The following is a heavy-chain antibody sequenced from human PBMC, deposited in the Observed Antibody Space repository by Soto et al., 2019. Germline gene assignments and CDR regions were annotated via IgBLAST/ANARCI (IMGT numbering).Heavy chain of an antibody. CDR2: INAGNGNT. CDR3: ARAVAVAADFDY. V-gene: IGHV1-3*05. J-gene: IGHJ4*02. D-gene: IGHD6-19*01. Sequence: QVQLVQSGAEEKKPGASVKVSCKASGYTFTGYAMHWVRQAPGQRLEWMGWINAGNGNTKYSQKFQGRVTITRDTSASTAYMELRSLRSEDTAVYYCARAVAVAADFDYWGQGTLVTVPS. CDR1: GYTFTGYA.